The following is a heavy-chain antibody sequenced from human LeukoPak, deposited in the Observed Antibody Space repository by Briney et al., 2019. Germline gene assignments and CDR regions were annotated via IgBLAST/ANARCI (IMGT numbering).Heavy chain of an antibody. CDR2: ISAYNGNT. V-gene: IGHV1-18*01. Sequence: ASVKVSFKASGYTFTSYGISWVRQAPGQGLEWMGWISAYNGNTNYAQKLQGRVTMTTDTSTSTAYMELRSLRSDDTAVYYCAREDYGDYWFDPWGQGTLVTVSS. CDR3: AREDYGDYWFDP. CDR1: GYTFTSYG. D-gene: IGHD4-17*01. J-gene: IGHJ5*02.